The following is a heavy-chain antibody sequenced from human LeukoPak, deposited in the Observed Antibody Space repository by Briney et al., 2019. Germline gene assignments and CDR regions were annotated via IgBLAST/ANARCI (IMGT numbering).Heavy chain of an antibody. J-gene: IGHJ5*02. CDR3: ARDYYDSSGYVNWFDP. V-gene: IGHV1-69*04. CDR1: GGTFSSYA. CDR2: IIPILGIA. Sequence: GASVKVSCKASGGTFSSYAISWVRQAPRQGLEWMGRIIPILGIANYAQKFQGRVTITADKSTSTAYMELSSLRSEDTAVYYCARDYYDSSGYVNWFDPWGQGTLVTVSS. D-gene: IGHD3-22*01.